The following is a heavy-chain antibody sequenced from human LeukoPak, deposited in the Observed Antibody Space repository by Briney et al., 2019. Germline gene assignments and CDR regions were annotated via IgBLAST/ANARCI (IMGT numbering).Heavy chain of an antibody. J-gene: IGHJ4*02. CDR3: AMVYATIDY. CDR1: GFTFSHYA. V-gene: IGHV3-23*01. D-gene: IGHD2-8*01. CDR2: IDASGDAT. Sequence: GESLRLSCAASGFTFSHYAMYWVRQAPGKGLEWVSSIDASGDATYYADSVKGRFTISRDNSKNTLYLQMNSLRAEDTAVYYCAMVYATIDYWGQGTLVTVSS.